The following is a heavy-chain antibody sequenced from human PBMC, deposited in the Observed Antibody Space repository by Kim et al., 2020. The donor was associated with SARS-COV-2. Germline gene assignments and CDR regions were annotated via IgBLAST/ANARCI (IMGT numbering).Heavy chain of an antibody. CDR1: GGSISSGSYY. V-gene: IGHV4-61*02. CDR2: IYTSGST. CDR3: ARDWGSSGGGMDV. Sequence: SETLSLTCTVSGGSISSGSYYWSWIRQPAGKGLEWIGRIYTSGSTNYNPSLKSRVTISVDTSKNQFSLKLSSVTAADTAVYYCARDWGSSGGGMDVWGQGTTVTVSS. J-gene: IGHJ6*02. D-gene: IGHD6-6*01.